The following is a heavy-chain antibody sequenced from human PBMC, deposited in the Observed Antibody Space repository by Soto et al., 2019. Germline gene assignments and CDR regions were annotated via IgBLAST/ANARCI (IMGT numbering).Heavy chain of an antibody. CDR1: GFTFSHAW. V-gene: IGHV3-15*07. J-gene: IGHJ4*02. CDR3: TRRIAVAGTYYFDY. D-gene: IGHD6-19*01. Sequence: LLVESGGGFVQPGGSLRLSCVASGFTFSHAWMDWVRQAPGKGLEWVGRIKSISDGETTNYAASVAGRFTISRDDSKNTLFLRVNRLKTEDTGVYYCTRRIAVAGTYYFDYWGQGTLVTVSS. CDR2: IKSISDGETT.